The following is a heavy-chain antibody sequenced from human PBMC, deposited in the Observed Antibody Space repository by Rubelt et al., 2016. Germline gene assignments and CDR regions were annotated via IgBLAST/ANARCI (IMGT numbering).Heavy chain of an antibody. CDR3: ATTGRSWD. Sequence: HVQLVQSGAEVKKPGASVQVSCKASGYTFTSYGISWVRQAPGQGLEWMGWISEYNGNTNYAQRLQGRVTMTTDTSTSTADMEMRSRGSDDTAVYYCATTGRSWDWGQGTLVTVSS. J-gene: IGHJ4*02. CDR1: GYTFTSYG. CDR2: ISEYNGNT. D-gene: IGHD6-13*01. V-gene: IGHV1-18*01.